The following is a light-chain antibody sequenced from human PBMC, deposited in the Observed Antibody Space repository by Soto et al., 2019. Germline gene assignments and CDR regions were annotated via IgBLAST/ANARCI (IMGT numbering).Light chain of an antibody. Sequence: DIQMTQSPSTLSASVEDRVTITCRASESMSNCLAWYQQKPGKAPKLLISGASSLQSGVPSRFSGSASGTEFTLTISSLQPDDIATYYCQQCHRYLTFGQGTKVDIK. CDR3: QQCHRYLT. V-gene: IGKV1-5*01. J-gene: IGKJ1*01. CDR2: GAS. CDR1: ESMSNC.